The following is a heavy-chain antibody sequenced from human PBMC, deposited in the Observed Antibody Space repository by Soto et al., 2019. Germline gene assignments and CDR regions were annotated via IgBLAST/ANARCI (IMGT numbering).Heavy chain of an antibody. Sequence: SETLSLTCTVSGGSISSGGYYWSWIRHHPGKGLEWIGYIFYSGSTFYSPSLKSRVTISVDTARNQFSLNLSSMTAADKAVYYCARGGGYDSFDFWGQGTLVTVSS. CDR2: IFYSGST. CDR3: ARGGGYDSFDF. D-gene: IGHD3-3*01. CDR1: GGSISSGGYY. V-gene: IGHV4-31*03. J-gene: IGHJ4*02.